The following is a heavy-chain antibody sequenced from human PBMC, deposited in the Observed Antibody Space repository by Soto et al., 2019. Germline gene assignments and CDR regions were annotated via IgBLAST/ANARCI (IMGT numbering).Heavy chain of an antibody. J-gene: IGHJ3*02. V-gene: IGHV3-48*01. D-gene: IGHD3-22*01. CDR2: ISSSSSTI. CDR3: SLGRYYYDGRGAFDI. Sequence: EVQLVESGGGLVQPGGSLRLSCAASGFTFSSYSMNWVRQAPGKGLEWVSYISSSSSTIYYADSVKGRFTISRDNAKNSLYLQMNSLRAGDTAVYYCSLGRYYYDGRGAFDIWGQGTMVTVSS. CDR1: GFTFSSYS.